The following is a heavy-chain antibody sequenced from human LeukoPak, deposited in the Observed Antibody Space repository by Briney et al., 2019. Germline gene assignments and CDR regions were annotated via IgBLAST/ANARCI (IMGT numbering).Heavy chain of an antibody. CDR1: GYTLTELS. Sequence: ASVKVSCKVSGYTLTELSMHWVRQAPGKGLEWMGGFDPEDGETIYAQKFQGRITMTEDTSTDTAYMELSSLRSEDTAVYYCATDRIAAAGLFDYWAREPWSPSPQ. V-gene: IGHV1-24*01. D-gene: IGHD6-13*01. J-gene: IGHJ4*02. CDR3: ATDRIAAAGLFDY. CDR2: FDPEDGET.